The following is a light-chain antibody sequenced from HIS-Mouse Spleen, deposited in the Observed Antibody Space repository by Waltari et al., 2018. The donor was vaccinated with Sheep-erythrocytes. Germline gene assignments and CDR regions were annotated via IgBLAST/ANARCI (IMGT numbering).Light chain of an antibody. CDR1: SSDVGCYNL. V-gene: IGLV2-23*01. Sequence: QSALTQPASVSGSPGQSIPITCTGTSSDVGCYNLVSWYQQHPGTAPKLMIYEGSKRPSGVSNRFSGSKSGNTASLTISGLQAEDEADYYCCSYAGSSTPWVFGGGTKLTVL. CDR3: CSYAGSSTPWV. J-gene: IGLJ3*02. CDR2: EGS.